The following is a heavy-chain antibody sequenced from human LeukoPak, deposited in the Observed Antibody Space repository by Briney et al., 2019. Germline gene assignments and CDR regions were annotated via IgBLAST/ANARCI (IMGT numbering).Heavy chain of an antibody. CDR1: GDTFTSYG. J-gene: IGHJ4*02. D-gene: IGHD5-12*01. Sequence: ALVKVSCKASGDTFTSYGISWVRQAPGKGLEWMGWISAYNGNTNYAQKLQGRVTMTTDTSTSTAYMELRSLRSDDTAVYYCAREVDAGYFDYWGQGTLVTVSS. CDR2: ISAYNGNT. CDR3: AREVDAGYFDY. V-gene: IGHV1-18*01.